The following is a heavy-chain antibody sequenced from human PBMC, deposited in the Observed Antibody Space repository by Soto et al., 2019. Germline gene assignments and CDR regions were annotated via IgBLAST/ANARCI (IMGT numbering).Heavy chain of an antibody. J-gene: IGHJ5*02. CDR3: AQSLRDYGLGRQRVNYFDP. D-gene: IGHD3-10*01. Sequence: QITLKESGPTLVRPTQTLTLTCTFSGFTLSTTGVGMGRIRQPPGKALEWLALIYWDDDKRYSPSLKSRLTITKDTSKNEVILTMTNMDPVDTATYYRAQSLRDYGLGRQRVNYFDPWGQGTLVTVSS. V-gene: IGHV2-5*02. CDR1: GFTLSTTGVG. CDR2: IYWDDDK.